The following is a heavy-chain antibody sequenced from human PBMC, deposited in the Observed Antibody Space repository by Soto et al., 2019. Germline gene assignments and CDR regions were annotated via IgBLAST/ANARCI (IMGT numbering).Heavy chain of an antibody. CDR2: ISEGGGST. CDR3: AIITMIVSFDY. CDR1: GFSFSDYA. D-gene: IGHD3-22*01. J-gene: IGHJ4*02. V-gene: IGHV3-23*01. Sequence: PGGSLRLSCAASGFSFSDYAMSWVRQAPGKGLEWASVISEGGGSTHYADSVRGRFTVSRDNSKNSLYLQMNSLRDEDTAVYYCAIITMIVSFDYWGQGTLVTVSS.